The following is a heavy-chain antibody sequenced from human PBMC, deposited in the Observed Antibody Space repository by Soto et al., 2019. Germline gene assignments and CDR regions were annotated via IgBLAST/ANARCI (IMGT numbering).Heavy chain of an antibody. J-gene: IGHJ4*02. CDR1: GGSISSYY. D-gene: IGHD3-10*01. CDR3: AREALWFGERTIDY. CDR2: IYYSGST. Sequence: QVQLQESGPGLVKPSETLSLTCTVSGGSISSYYWSWIRQPPGKGLEWIGYIYYSGSTNYNPSLKSRVTISVDTSKNQFSLKLSSVTAADTAVYYCAREALWFGERTIDYWGQGTLVTVSS. V-gene: IGHV4-59*01.